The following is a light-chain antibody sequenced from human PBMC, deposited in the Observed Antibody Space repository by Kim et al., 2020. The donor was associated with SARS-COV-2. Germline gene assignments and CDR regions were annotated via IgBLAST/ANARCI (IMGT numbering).Light chain of an antibody. CDR2: GAS. V-gene: IGKV3-15*01. J-gene: IGKJ1*01. CDR1: QSVSSN. CDR3: QQYNDWPRT. Sequence: EIVMTQSPVTLSVFPGETATLSCRASQSVSSNLAWYQQKSGQAPRLLISGASTRAIGIPARFSGSGSGTEFTLTISSLQSEDFAVYYCQQYNDWPRTFGQGTKVDI.